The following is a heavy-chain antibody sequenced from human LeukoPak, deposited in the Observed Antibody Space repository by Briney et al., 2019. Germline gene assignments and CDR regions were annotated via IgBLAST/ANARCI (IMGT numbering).Heavy chain of an antibody. CDR2: IYTSGST. CDR1: GGFISSGSYY. V-gene: IGHV4-61*02. Sequence: SQTLSLICTVSGGFISSGSYYWSWIRQTAGKGLEWIGRIYTSGSTNKNPSLKTRVTISVDTSKNQFSLKLSSVTAADTAVYYFATTLEMATTRQDYWGQGTLVTVSS. J-gene: IGHJ4*02. CDR3: ATTLEMATTRQDY. D-gene: IGHD5-24*01.